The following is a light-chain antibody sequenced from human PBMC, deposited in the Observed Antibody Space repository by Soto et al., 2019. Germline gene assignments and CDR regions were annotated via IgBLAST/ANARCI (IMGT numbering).Light chain of an antibody. V-gene: IGLV1-44*01. J-gene: IGLJ3*02. CDR1: SSNIGSNT. CDR3: AAWDYSLNGWV. CDR2: SNN. Sequence: QLVLTQPPSASGTPGQRVTISCSGSSSNIGSNTVNWYQQLPGTAPKLLIYSNNQRPSGVPDRFSGSKSGTSASLAISGLQSEDEADYYCAAWDYSLNGWVFGGGTKLTVL.